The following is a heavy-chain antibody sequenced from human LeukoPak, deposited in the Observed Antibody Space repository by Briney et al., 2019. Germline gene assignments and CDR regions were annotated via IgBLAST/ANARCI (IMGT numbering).Heavy chain of an antibody. Sequence: GGSLRLSCAASGFTFSSNWMHWVRQAPGEGLVWVSSINSDGKLTNYADSVKGRFTISRDNAKSTLFLQMNSLRVEDTAVYYCAKLNSYWSFDYWGQGSLVTVSS. D-gene: IGHD1-26*01. J-gene: IGHJ4*02. CDR3: AKLNSYWSFDY. V-gene: IGHV3-74*01. CDR2: INSDGKLT. CDR1: GFTFSSNW.